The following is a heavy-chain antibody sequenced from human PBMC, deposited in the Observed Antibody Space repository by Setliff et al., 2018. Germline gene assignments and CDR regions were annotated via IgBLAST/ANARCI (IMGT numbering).Heavy chain of an antibody. CDR1: GYTFTSYG. CDR2: ISVYSGNT. J-gene: IGHJ4*02. D-gene: IGHD2-21*02. Sequence: GASVKVSCKASGYTFTSYGITWVRQAPGQGLDWIGWISVYSGNTNYGQNFQGRVTMTTDTSTSTAYMELRSLRFDDTAVYYCARVGVTSTKEYYFDHWGQGTLVTVSS. CDR3: ARVGVTSTKEYYFDH. V-gene: IGHV1-18*01.